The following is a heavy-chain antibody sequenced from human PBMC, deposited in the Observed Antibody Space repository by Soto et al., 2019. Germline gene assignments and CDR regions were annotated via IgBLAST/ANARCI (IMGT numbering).Heavy chain of an antibody. CDR1: GYSFTSYW. Sequence: PGESLKISCKGSGYSFTSYWIGWVRQMPGKGLEWMGIIYPGDSDTRYSPSFQGQVTISADKSISTAYLQWSSLKASDTARYYCARLRSSGWYVSYYGMDVWGQGTTVTVSS. J-gene: IGHJ6*02. V-gene: IGHV5-51*01. CDR2: IYPGDSDT. D-gene: IGHD6-19*01. CDR3: ARLRSSGWYVSYYGMDV.